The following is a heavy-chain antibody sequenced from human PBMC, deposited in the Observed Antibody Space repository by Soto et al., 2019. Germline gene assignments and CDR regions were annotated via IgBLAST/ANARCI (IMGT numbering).Heavy chain of an antibody. Sequence: EVQLLESGGDLVQPGGSLRLSCAASGFTFSSYAMTWVRQGPGKGLEWVSSLSGSGGSTYYADSVKGRFTISRDNSKNTLYLQMNSLRAEDTAVYYCARPISNSSPYYDYFGLDVWGQGTTVTVSS. CDR2: LSGSGGST. J-gene: IGHJ6*02. CDR1: GFTFSSYA. CDR3: ARPISNSSPYYDYFGLDV. D-gene: IGHD6-6*01. V-gene: IGHV3-23*01.